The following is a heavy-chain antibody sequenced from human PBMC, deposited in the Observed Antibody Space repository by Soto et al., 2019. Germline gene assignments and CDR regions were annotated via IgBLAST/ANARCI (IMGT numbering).Heavy chain of an antibody. Sequence: QVQLQESGPGLVKPSQTLSLTCTVSGGSISSGGYYWSWIRQHPGKGLEWIGYIYYSGSTYYNPSLKXLVXIXADTTKNQFSLKLSPVTAADTAVYYCARRRGGDLDYWGQGTLVTVSS. CDR1: GGSISSGGYY. CDR3: ARRRGGDLDY. D-gene: IGHD3-10*01. CDR2: IYYSGST. J-gene: IGHJ4*02. V-gene: IGHV4-31*01.